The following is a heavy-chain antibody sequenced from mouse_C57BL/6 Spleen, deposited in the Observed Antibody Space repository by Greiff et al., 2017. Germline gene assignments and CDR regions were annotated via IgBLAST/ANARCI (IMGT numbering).Heavy chain of an antibody. CDR1: GYAFSSSW. V-gene: IGHV1-82*01. D-gene: IGHD1-1*02. CDR2: IYPGDGDT. Sequence: QVQLQQSGPELVKPGASVKISCKASGYAFSSSWMNWVKQRPGQGLEWIGRIYPGDGDTNYNGKFKGKATLTADKSSSTAYMQLSSLTSEDSAVYFCAGGGYIDYWGQGTTLTVSS. CDR3: AGGGYIDY. J-gene: IGHJ2*01.